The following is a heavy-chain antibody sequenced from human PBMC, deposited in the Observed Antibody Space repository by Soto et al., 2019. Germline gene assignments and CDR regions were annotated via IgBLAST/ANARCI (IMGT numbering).Heavy chain of an antibody. V-gene: IGHV4-30-2*01. J-gene: IGHJ4*02. D-gene: IGHD5-12*01. Sequence: QLQLQESGSGLVKPSQTLSLTCAVSGGSISSGGYSWSWIRQPPGMGLDWIGYIYQSGSTYYTPSLKSRVTISVDRSQTQFSLKLSSVTAADTAVYYWARGSPTRFDHWGQGTLVTVSS. CDR2: IYQSGST. CDR3: ARGSPTRFDH. CDR1: GGSISSGGYS.